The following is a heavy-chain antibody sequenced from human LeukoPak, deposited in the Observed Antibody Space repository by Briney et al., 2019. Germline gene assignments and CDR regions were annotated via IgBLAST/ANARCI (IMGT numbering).Heavy chain of an antibody. J-gene: IGHJ5*02. Sequence: PSETLSLTCAVSGGSISSGGYSWSWIRQPPGKGLEWIGYISYSGNTYYTPSLKSRVTISVDTSKNQFSLRLSSVTAADTAVYYCARDIGLELKNWFDPWGQGTLVTVSS. CDR1: GGSISSGGYS. D-gene: IGHD1-7*01. CDR2: ISYSGNT. V-gene: IGHV4-30-4*07. CDR3: ARDIGLELKNWFDP.